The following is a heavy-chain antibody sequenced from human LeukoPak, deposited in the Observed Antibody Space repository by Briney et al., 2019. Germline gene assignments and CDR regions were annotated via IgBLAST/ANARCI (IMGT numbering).Heavy chain of an antibody. D-gene: IGHD3-16*01. Sequence: GGSLRLSCVASGFAFNTAWVIWVRQAPGKGLEWVGRIKSEADDGATDYAAPVKGRFTIARDDSKSTLYLQMNSLKIEDTGVYYCSTVRGRYYYYALDFWGQGTTVTVSS. CDR2: IKSEADDGAT. V-gene: IGHV3-15*01. J-gene: IGHJ6*02. CDR1: GFAFNTAW. CDR3: STVRGRYYYYALDF.